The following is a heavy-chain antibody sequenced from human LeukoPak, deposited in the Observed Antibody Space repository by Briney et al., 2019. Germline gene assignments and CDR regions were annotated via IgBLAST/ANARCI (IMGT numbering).Heavy chain of an antibody. CDR2: IDESGST. CDR1: GGSFTGYY. J-gene: IGHJ5*02. D-gene: IGHD2-21*02. V-gene: IGHV4-34*01. Sequence: SETLSLTCAVYGGSFTGYYYRWVRQPPGKGLEWIGDIDESGSTNYNPSHKSRVTISVDTSKKQFSLKMISLTAADTAVYYCARVPYCGGDCLDWFDPWGQGTLVTASS. CDR3: ARVPYCGGDCLDWFDP.